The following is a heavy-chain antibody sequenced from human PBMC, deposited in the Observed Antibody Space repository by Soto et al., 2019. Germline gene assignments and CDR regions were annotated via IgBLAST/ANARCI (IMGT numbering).Heavy chain of an antibody. J-gene: IGHJ6*02. V-gene: IGHV1-8*01. CDR3: ARVLRFLEWLPTIHYGMDV. Sequence: ASVKVSCKASGYTFTSYDINWVRQATGQGLEWMGWMNPNSGNTGYAQKFQGRVTMTRNTSISTAYMELSRLRSDDTAMYYCARVLRFLEWLPTIHYGMDVWGQGTTVTVSS. CDR1: GYTFTSYD. D-gene: IGHD3-3*01. CDR2: MNPNSGNT.